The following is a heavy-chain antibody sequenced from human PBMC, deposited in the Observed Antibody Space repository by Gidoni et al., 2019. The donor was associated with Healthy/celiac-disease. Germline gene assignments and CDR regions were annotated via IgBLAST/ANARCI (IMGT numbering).Heavy chain of an antibody. D-gene: IGHD3-22*01. Sequence: VQLQQWGAGLLTPSEPLSPTCAVHGGSFSGYSWSWIRQPPGNGLEWIGEINPSGSTNYNPSLKSRVTISVDTSKNQFSLKLSSVTAADTAVYYCARGSDYYDSSGYPTYFDYWGQGTLVTVSS. CDR3: ARGSDYYDSSGYPTYFDY. CDR2: INPSGST. V-gene: IGHV4-34*01. J-gene: IGHJ4*02. CDR1: GGSFSGYS.